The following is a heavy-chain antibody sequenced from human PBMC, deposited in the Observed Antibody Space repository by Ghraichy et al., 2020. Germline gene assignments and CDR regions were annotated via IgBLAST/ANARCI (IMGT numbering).Heavy chain of an antibody. CDR1: GFTFSSYS. CDR2: ISSSSSYI. V-gene: IGHV3-21*01. D-gene: IGHD4-17*01. CDR3: ARDSYGQSRGGAFDI. J-gene: IGHJ3*02. Sequence: GGSLRLSCAASGFTFSSYSMNWVRQAPGKGLEWVSSISSSSSYIYYADSVKGRFTISRDNAKNSLYLQMNSLRAEDTAVYYCARDSYGQSRGGAFDIWGQGTMVTVSS.